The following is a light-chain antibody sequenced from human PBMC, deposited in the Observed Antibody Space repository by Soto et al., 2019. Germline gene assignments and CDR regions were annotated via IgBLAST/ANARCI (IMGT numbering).Light chain of an antibody. V-gene: IGKV1-12*01. CDR3: QQYLDNLLT. CDR1: QAVSTW. J-gene: IGKJ4*01. CDR2: AAS. Sequence: DIQMTQSPSFVSASVGDRVTITCRASQAVSTWLAWYQQKPGDAPKLLIYAASTLQSGVPSRFSGSGSGTDFTLTIRSLQPEDVATYYCQQYLDNLLTFGGGTKVEI.